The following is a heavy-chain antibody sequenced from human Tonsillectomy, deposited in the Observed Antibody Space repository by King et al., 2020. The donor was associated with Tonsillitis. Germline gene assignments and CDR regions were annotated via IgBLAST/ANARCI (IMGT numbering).Heavy chain of an antibody. D-gene: IGHD3-9*01. V-gene: IGHV4-59*08. CDR1: GGSTSSYY. J-gene: IGHJ2*01. CDR2: MYYSGPT. CDR3: ARQQIYYDILTGYSPYWYFDL. Sequence: QLQESGPGLVKPSETLSLTCTVSGGSTSSYYWSWIRQPPGKGLEWIGYMYYSGPTNNNPPLEIRVTITIDTPNNQFSLKLSSVTAADTAVYYCARQQIYYDILTGYSPYWYFDLWGRGTLVTVSS.